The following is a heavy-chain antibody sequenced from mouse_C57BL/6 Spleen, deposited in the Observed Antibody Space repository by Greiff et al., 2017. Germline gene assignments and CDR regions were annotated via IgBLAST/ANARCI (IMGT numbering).Heavy chain of an antibody. J-gene: IGHJ2*01. CDR1: GYTFTDYY. V-gene: IGHV1-26*01. Sequence: VQLKQSGPELVKPGASVKISCKASGYTFTDYYMNWVKQSHGKSLEWIGDINPNNGGTSYNQKFKGKATLTVDKSSSTAYMELRSLTSEDSAVYYGARWRWANYYLDYWGQGTTLTVSS. CDR3: ARWRWANYYLDY. D-gene: IGHD3-1*01. CDR2: INPNNGGT.